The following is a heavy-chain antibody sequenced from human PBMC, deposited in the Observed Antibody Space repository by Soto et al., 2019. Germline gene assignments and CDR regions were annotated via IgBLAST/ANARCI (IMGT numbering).Heavy chain of an antibody. CDR3: ARASYSGGHAFDI. D-gene: IGHD2-21*01. CDR1: GGTFSSYA. CDR2: IIPIFGTA. V-gene: IGHV1-69*13. Sequence: SVKVSCKASGGTFSSYAISWVRQAPGQGPEWMGGIIPIFGTANYAQKFQGRVTITADESTSTAYMELSSLRSEDTAVYYCARASYSGGHAFDIWGQGTMVTVSS. J-gene: IGHJ3*02.